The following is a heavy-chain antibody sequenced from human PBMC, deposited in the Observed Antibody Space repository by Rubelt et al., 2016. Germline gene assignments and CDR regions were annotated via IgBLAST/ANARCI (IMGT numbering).Heavy chain of an antibody. CDR3: ARRDGYNWDDAFDI. CDR2: ISAYNGNT. Sequence: QVQLVQSGAEVKKPGASVKVSCKASGYTFTSYGISWVRQAPGQGLEWMGWISAYNGNTNYAQKPQGRVTMTTNTSTSTAYLELRSLRSDDTDVYYCARRDGYNWDDAFDIWGQGTMVTVSS. V-gene: IGHV1-18*01. J-gene: IGHJ3*02. CDR1: GYTFTSYG. D-gene: IGHD5-24*01.